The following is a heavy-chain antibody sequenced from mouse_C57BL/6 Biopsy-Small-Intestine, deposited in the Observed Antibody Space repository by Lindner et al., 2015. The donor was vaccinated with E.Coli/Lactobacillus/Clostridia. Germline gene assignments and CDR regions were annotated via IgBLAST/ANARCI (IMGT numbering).Heavy chain of an antibody. J-gene: IGHJ1*03. Sequence: VQLQESGAELARPGASVKLSCKASGYTFTSYGISWVKQRTGQGLEWIGEIYPRSGDTYYNEKFKGKATLTADKSSSIAYMELRSLTSEDSAVYFCAREVTTVVTGDWYFDVWGTGTTVTVSS. CDR2: IYPRSGDT. CDR1: GYTFTSYG. V-gene: IGHV1-81*01. CDR3: AREVTTVVTGDWYFDV. D-gene: IGHD1-1*01.